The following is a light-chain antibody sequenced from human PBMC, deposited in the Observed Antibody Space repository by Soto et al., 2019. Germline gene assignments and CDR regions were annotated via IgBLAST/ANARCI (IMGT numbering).Light chain of an antibody. CDR1: SSDVGSYNL. V-gene: IGLV2-23*01. J-gene: IGLJ1*01. CDR2: EGS. CDR3: CSYEGSSTYF. Sequence: QSALTQPASVSGSPGQSITISCTGTSSDVGSYNLVSWYQKHPGKAPKRMIYEGSKRPSGVSNRFSGSKSGNTASLTISGLQAEDEADYYCCSYEGSSTYFFGTGTKLTVL.